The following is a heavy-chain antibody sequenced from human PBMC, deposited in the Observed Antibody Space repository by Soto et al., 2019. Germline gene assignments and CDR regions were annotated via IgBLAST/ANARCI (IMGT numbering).Heavy chain of an antibody. CDR2: MNPNSGNT. CDR3: ARGLTTYVLRFLEWFPYFDY. CDR1: GYTFTSYD. Sequence: ASVKVSCKASGYTFTSYDINWVRQATGQGLEWMGWMNPNSGNTGYAQKFQGRVTMTRNTSISTAYMELSSLRSEDTAVYYCARGLTTYVLRFLEWFPYFDYWGQGTLVTVSS. J-gene: IGHJ4*02. V-gene: IGHV1-8*01. D-gene: IGHD3-3*01.